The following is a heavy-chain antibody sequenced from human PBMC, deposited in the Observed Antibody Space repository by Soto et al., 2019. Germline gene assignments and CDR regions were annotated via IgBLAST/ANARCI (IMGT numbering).Heavy chain of an antibody. CDR2: IKSKTDGGTT. Sequence: GGSLRLSCAASGFTFSNAWMNWVRQAPGKGLEWLGRIKSKTDGGTTDYAAPVKGRITISRDDSNNTLYLQMNSLKTEDTAVYYCTTPYYDFWSGPGPGYGMDVWGQGTTVTVSS. D-gene: IGHD3-3*01. V-gene: IGHV3-15*07. CDR1: GFTFSNAW. J-gene: IGHJ6*02. CDR3: TTPYYDFWSGPGPGYGMDV.